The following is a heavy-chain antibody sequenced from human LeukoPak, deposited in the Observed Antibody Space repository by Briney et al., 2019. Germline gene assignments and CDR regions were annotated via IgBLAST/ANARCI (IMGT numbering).Heavy chain of an antibody. D-gene: IGHD3-22*01. J-gene: IGHJ5*02. Sequence: PSETLSLTCTVSGGSISSSSYYWGWIRQPPGKGLEWIGSIYYSGSTYYNPSLKSRVTISVDTSKNQFSLKLSSVTAADTAVYYCARDFYDGSGYPPARRFDPWGQGTLVTVSS. V-gene: IGHV4-39*07. CDR3: ARDFYDGSGYPPARRFDP. CDR2: IYYSGST. CDR1: GGSISSSSYY.